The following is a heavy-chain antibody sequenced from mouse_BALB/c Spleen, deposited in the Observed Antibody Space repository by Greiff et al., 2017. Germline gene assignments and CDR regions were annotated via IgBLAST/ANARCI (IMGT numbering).Heavy chain of an antibody. J-gene: IGHJ3*01. Sequence: QVQLQQSGAELVRPGTSVKISCKASGYTFTNYWLGWVKQRPGHGLEWIGDIYPGGGYTNYNEKFKGKATLTADTSSSTAYMQLSSLTSEDSAIYYCARKTTFYYVSSYDWFAYWGQGTLVTVSA. V-gene: IGHV1-63*02. CDR2: IYPGGGYT. CDR1: GYTFTNYW. CDR3: ARKTTFYYVSSYDWFAY. D-gene: IGHD1-1*01.